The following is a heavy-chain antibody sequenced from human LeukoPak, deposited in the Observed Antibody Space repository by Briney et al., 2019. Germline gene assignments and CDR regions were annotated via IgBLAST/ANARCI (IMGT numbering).Heavy chain of an antibody. J-gene: IGHJ4*02. Sequence: GGSLRLSCAASGFTFTNYAMTWVRQAPGKELEWVSTVTGRGDTYYADFVRGRFTISRDNSKNSLYLQMNSLRTEDTALYYCAKESSSWYVGELNYFDYWGQGTLVTVSS. CDR3: AKESSSWYVGELNYFDY. V-gene: IGHV3-43*02. CDR1: GFTFTNYA. D-gene: IGHD6-13*01. CDR2: VTGRGDT.